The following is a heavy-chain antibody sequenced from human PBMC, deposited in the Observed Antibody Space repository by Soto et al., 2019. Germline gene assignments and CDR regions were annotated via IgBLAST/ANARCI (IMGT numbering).Heavy chain of an antibody. CDR3: ATVGTMVRGVITHFDY. D-gene: IGHD3-10*01. V-gene: IGHV1-24*01. J-gene: IGHJ4*02. CDR2: FDPEDGET. Sequence: ASVTGSCKVSGYTLTELSMPWVRQAPDKGREWMGGFDPEDGETIYAQKFQGRVTMTEDTSTDTAYMELSSLRSEDTAVYYCATVGTMVRGVITHFDYCGQGTLVTVSS. CDR1: GYTLTELS.